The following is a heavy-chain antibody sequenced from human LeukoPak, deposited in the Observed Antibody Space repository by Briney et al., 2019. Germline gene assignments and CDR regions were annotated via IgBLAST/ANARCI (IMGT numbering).Heavy chain of an antibody. V-gene: IGHV4-59*01. Sequence: SETLSLTCTVSGGSISSYYWSWIRQPPGKGLEWIGYIYYSGSTNYNPSLKSRVTMSADTSKNQFSLKLSSVTAADTAVYYCARGKGYFDYWGQGTLATVSS. CDR2: IYYSGST. CDR3: ARGKGYFDY. CDR1: GGSISSYY. J-gene: IGHJ4*02.